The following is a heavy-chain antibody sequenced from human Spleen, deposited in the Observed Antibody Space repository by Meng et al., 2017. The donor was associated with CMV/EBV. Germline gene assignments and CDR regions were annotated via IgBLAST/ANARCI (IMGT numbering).Heavy chain of an antibody. CDR3: ASRAGITGTTSWFDP. CDR2: IIPILGIA. CDR1: GGTFSSYT. J-gene: IGHJ5*02. D-gene: IGHD1-7*01. V-gene: IGHV1-69*02. Sequence: SGGTFSSYTISWVRQAPEQGLEWMGRIIPILGIANYAQKFQGRVTITADKSTSTAYMELSSLRSEDTAVYYCASRAGITGTTSWFDPWGQGTLVTVSS.